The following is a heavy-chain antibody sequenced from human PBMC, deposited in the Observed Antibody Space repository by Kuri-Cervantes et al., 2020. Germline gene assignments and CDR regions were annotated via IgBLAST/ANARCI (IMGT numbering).Heavy chain of an antibody. CDR3: AKGNTGTVGASAFDY. CDR1: GFTFSSYG. Sequence: GESLKISCAASGFTFSSYGMHGVRQAPGKGLEWVAVISYDGSNKYYADSVKGRFTISRDNSKNTLYLQMNSLRAEDTAEYYCAKGNTGTVGASAFDYWGQGTLVTVSS. D-gene: IGHD1-26*01. J-gene: IGHJ4*02. CDR2: ISYDGSNK. V-gene: IGHV3-30*18.